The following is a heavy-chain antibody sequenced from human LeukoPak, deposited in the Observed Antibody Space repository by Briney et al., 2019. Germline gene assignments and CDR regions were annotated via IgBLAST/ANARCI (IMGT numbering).Heavy chain of an antibody. CDR2: INPNSGGT. V-gene: IGHV1-2*02. D-gene: IGHD1-26*01. CDR3: ARGLIVGATRIVVNY. J-gene: IGHJ4*02. CDR1: GYTFTGYY. Sequence: GASVKVSCKVSGYTFTGYYMHWVRQAPGQGLEWMGWINPNSGGTNYAQKFQGRVTMTRDTSISTAYMELSRLRSDDTAVYYCARGLIVGATRIVVNYWGQGTLVTVSS.